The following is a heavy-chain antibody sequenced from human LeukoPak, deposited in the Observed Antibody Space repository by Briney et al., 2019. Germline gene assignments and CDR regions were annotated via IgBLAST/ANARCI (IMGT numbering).Heavy chain of an antibody. Sequence: GGSLRLSCAASGFIFSTYGLHWVRQAPGKGLEWVSAISGSGGSTYYADSVKGRFTISRDNSKNTLYLQMNSLRAEDTAVYYCAKDRTVVVPAGDSYWGQGTLVTVSS. D-gene: IGHD2-2*01. CDR1: GFIFSTYG. V-gene: IGHV3-23*01. J-gene: IGHJ4*02. CDR2: ISGSGGST. CDR3: AKDRTVVVPAGDSY.